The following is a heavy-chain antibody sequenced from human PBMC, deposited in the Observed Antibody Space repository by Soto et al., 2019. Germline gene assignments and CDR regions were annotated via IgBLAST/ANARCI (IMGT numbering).Heavy chain of an antibody. Sequence: QLQLQESGPGLVKPSETLSLTCTVSGGSISSSSYYWGWIRQPPGKGLEWIGSIYYSGSTYYNPSLKSRVTISVDTSKNQFSLKLSSVTAADTAVYYCASERPQYSSSWYPFPHAFDIWGQGTMVTVSS. J-gene: IGHJ3*02. CDR1: GGSISSSSYY. CDR2: IYYSGST. D-gene: IGHD6-13*01. CDR3: ASERPQYSSSWYPFPHAFDI. V-gene: IGHV4-39*01.